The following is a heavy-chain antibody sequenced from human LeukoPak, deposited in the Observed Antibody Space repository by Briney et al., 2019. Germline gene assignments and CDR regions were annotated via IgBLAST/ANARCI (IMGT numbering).Heavy chain of an antibody. CDR2: IKQDGSEK. CDR3: ARPYCSSTSCYAYFDY. CDR1: GFIFSSYW. Sequence: GGSLRLSCAASGFIFSSYWMSWVRQAPGKGLEWVANIKQDGSEKYYVDSVKGRFTISRDNAKNSLYLQMNSLRAEDTAVYYCARPYCSSTSCYAYFDYWGQGTLVTVSS. J-gene: IGHJ4*02. V-gene: IGHV3-7*03. D-gene: IGHD2-2*01.